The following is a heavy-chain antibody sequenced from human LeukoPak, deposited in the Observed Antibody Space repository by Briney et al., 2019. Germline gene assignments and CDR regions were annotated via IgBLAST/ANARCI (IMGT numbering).Heavy chain of an antibody. V-gene: IGHV1-2*02. Sequence: ASVKVSCKTSGYTFRDYYIHWVRQAPGQGLEWMGWINPTRDSTNYAPKFQGRVTMTRDTSISTAYMELSRLRSDDTAVYYCARSFDIVVVPAAMVSYYGMDVWGQGTTVTVSS. CDR2: INPTRDST. J-gene: IGHJ6*02. D-gene: IGHD2-2*01. CDR1: GYTFRDYY. CDR3: ARSFDIVVVPAAMVSYYGMDV.